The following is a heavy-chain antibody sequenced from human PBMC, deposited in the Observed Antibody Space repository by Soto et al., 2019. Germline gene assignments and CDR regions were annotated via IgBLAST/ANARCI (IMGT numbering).Heavy chain of an antibody. Sequence: QVQLVQSGAEVKKPGSSVKVSCKASGGTFSSYAISWVRQAPGQGLEWMGGIIPIFGTANYAQKFQGRVTITAEESTSTAYMELSSLRSEDTAVYYCARNPLCISTSCGYFDYWGQGTLVTVSS. CDR2: IIPIFGTA. CDR3: ARNPLCISTSCGYFDY. CDR1: GGTFSSYA. D-gene: IGHD2-2*01. V-gene: IGHV1-69*12. J-gene: IGHJ4*02.